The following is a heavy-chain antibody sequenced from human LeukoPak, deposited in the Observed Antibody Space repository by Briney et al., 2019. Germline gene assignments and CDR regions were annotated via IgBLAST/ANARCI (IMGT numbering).Heavy chain of an antibody. CDR3: AKPMITFGGVIGPAIDY. CDR1: GFTFSSYG. CDR2: IWYDGSNK. D-gene: IGHD3-16*02. V-gene: IGHV3-33*06. J-gene: IGHJ4*02. Sequence: GGSLRLSCAASGFTFSSYGMHWVRQAPGKGLEWVAVIWYDGSNKYYADSVKGRSTISRDNSKNTLYLQMNSLRAEDTAVYYCAKPMITFGGVIGPAIDYWGQGTLVTVSS.